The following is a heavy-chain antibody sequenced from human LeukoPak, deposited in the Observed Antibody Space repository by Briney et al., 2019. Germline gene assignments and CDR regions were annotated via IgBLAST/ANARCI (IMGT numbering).Heavy chain of an antibody. Sequence: SETLSLTCTVSGYSISSGYYWGWIRQPPGKGLEWIGSIYHSGSTYYNPSLKSRVTISVDTSKNQFSLKLSSVTAADTAVYYCARDGRYYDSSGSYAFDIWGQGTMVTVSS. J-gene: IGHJ3*02. CDR1: GYSISSGYY. D-gene: IGHD3-22*01. CDR2: IYHSGST. V-gene: IGHV4-38-2*02. CDR3: ARDGRYYDSSGSYAFDI.